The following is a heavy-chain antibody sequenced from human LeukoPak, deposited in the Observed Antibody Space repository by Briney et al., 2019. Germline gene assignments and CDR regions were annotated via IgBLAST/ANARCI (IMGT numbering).Heavy chain of an antibody. V-gene: IGHV4-38-2*01. CDR1: GYSIISGFY. Sequence: SETLSLTCGVSGYSIISGFYCGWIRQPPGKGLEWIGSIYHGGSTYYNPSLKSRVTISVDTSKNQFSLKLNSVTAADTAVYYWARTTDDYSGSYYFDYWGQGALVTVSS. J-gene: IGHJ4*02. CDR2: IYHGGST. CDR3: ARTTDDYSGSYYFDY. D-gene: IGHD1-26*01.